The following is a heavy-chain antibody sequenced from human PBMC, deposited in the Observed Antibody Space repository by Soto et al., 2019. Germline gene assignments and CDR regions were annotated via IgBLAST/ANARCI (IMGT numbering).Heavy chain of an antibody. D-gene: IGHD3-3*01. CDR2: ISGSGGST. CDR3: AKDQVFGVVTNFDY. V-gene: IGHV3-23*01. CDR1: VFTFSSYA. Sequence: PGGSLRLSCAASVFTFSSYAMSWVRQAPGKGLEWVSAISGSGGSTYYADSVKGRFTISRDNSKNTLYLQMNSLRAEDTAVYYCAKDQVFGVVTNFDYWGQGTLVTVSS. J-gene: IGHJ4*02.